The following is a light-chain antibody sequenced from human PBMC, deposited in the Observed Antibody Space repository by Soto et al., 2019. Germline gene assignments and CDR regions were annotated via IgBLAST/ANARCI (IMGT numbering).Light chain of an antibody. CDR3: QQAYSFPWT. CDR2: AAS. Sequence: DIHMTQSPSSVSASVGDRVTITCRASQGISDWLAWYQQKPGKAPNLLIYAASSLHSGVPSRFSGSGSGTDFTLTISSLQPEDFATYYCQQAYSFPWTFGQGTKVDIK. J-gene: IGKJ1*01. CDR1: QGISDW. V-gene: IGKV1-12*01.